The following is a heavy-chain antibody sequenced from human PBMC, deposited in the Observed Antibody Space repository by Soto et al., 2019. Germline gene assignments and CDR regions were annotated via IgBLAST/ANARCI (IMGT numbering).Heavy chain of an antibody. J-gene: IGHJ6*02. V-gene: IGHV5-10-1*01. D-gene: IGHD1-1*01. Sequence: GESLKISCKGSGYSFTSYWISWVRQMPGKGLEWMGRIDPSDSYTNYSPSFQGHVTISADKSISTAYLQWSSLKASDTAMYYCARHVEGTTGTTAEGMDVWGQGTTVTVSS. CDR1: GYSFTSYW. CDR3: ARHVEGTTGTTAEGMDV. CDR2: IDPSDSYT.